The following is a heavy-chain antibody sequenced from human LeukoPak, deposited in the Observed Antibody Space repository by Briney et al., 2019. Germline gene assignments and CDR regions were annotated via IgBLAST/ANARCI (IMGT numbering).Heavy chain of an antibody. J-gene: IGHJ4*02. Sequence: GGSLRLSCIASGYTFDDHGMSWVRHAPGKGLEWVSNINWNGGSTVYVDSVKGRVTISRDNGKNSLYLQMNNLRVEDTAFYYCARDVSWGTSYFDYWGQGILVTVSS. D-gene: IGHD1-1*01. CDR3: ARDVSWGTSYFDY. V-gene: IGHV3-20*04. CDR2: INWNGGST. CDR1: GYTFDDHG.